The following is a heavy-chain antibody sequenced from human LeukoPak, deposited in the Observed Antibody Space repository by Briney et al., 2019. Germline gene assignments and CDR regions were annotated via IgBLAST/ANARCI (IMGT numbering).Heavy chain of an antibody. V-gene: IGHV4-38-2*02. CDR3: ARQTGSGLFILP. CDR1: GYSIRSGYF. Sequence: ASETLSLTCTVSGYSIRSGYFWGWIRQPPGKGLEWIGSISQGGTTYYNPSLKSRITISHDTSKNQFSLRLTSVTAADTAVYYCARQTGSGLFILPGGQGTLVTVSS. D-gene: IGHD3/OR15-3a*01. CDR2: ISQGGTT. J-gene: IGHJ4*02.